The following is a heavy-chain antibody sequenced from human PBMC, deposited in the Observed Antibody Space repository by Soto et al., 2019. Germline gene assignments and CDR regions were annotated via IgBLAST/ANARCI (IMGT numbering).Heavy chain of an antibody. J-gene: IGHJ6*03. Sequence: ASVKVSCKASGYAFTSYYMHWVRQAPGQGLEWMGIINPSGGSTSYAQKFQGRVTMTRDTSTSTVYMELSSLRSEDTAVYYCARDPYSYYMDVWGKGTTVTVSS. CDR1: GYAFTSYY. CDR3: ARDPYSYYMDV. CDR2: INPSGGST. V-gene: IGHV1-46*03.